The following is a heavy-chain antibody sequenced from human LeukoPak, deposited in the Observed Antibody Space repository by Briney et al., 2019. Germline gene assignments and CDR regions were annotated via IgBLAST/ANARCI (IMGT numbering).Heavy chain of an antibody. Sequence: GGSLRLSCAASGFTFSSYGMHWVRQAPGKGLEWVAVISYDGSNKYYADSVKGRFTISRDNSKNTLYLQMNSLRAEDTAVYYCAKDGYCSSTSCYSFTFDICGQGTMVTVSS. V-gene: IGHV3-30*18. D-gene: IGHD2-2*01. CDR1: GFTFSSYG. CDR3: AKDGYCSSTSCYSFTFDI. J-gene: IGHJ3*02. CDR2: ISYDGSNK.